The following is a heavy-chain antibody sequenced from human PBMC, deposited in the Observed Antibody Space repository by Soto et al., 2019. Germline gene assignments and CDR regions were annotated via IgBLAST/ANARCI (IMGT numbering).Heavy chain of an antibody. V-gene: IGHV4-39*02. CDR2: VYYSENT. CDR3: ARPQFSGTYHDTFNI. CDR1: GGSISSGGYY. J-gene: IGHJ3*02. D-gene: IGHD1-26*01. Sequence: SETLSLTCVVSGGSISSGGYYWSWIRQPQGKGLEWIGSVYYSENTYYNPSLKSRVTISVDTSKNLFSLKLTSVTAADTAMYYCARPQFSGTYHDTFNIWGQGTMVTVSS.